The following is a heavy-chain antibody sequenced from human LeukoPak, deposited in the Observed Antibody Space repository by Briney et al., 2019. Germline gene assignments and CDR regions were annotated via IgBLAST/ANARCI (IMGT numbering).Heavy chain of an antibody. CDR3: ARPHCSGGSCYPYYFDY. V-gene: IGHV3-64*01. CDR1: GFTFSSYA. CDR2: ISSNGGST. J-gene: IGHJ4*02. D-gene: IGHD2-15*01. Sequence: GGSLRPSCAASGFTFSSYAMHWVRQAPGKGLEYVSAISSNGGSTYYANSVKGRFTISRDNSKNTLYFQMGSLRAEDMAVYYCARPHCSGGSCYPYYFDYWGQGTLVTVSS.